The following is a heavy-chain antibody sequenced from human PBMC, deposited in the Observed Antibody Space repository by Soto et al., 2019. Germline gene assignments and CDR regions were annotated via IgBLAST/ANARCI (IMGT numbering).Heavy chain of an antibody. J-gene: IGHJ4*02. V-gene: IGHV1-2*02. CDR1: GYTFTGYY. D-gene: IGHD1-1*01. Sequence: GASVKVSCKASGYTFTGYYLHWVRQAPGQGLEWMGWINPNSGCTNYAQKFQGRVTMTRDTSISTAYMELSRLRSDDTAVYYCARGRTGTTSYFDYWGQGNLVTVSS. CDR3: ARGRTGTTSYFDY. CDR2: INPNSGCT.